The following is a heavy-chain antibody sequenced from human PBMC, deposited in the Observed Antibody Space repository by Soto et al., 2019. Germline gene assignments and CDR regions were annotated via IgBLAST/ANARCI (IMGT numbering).Heavy chain of an antibody. CDR3: ARDWLSKGGFYYYGMDV. CDR2: ISKSGSTM. J-gene: IGHJ6*02. Sequence: PGGSLRLSCAASGFTFSTHETSWVRQAPGEGLEWLSYISKSGSTMYYADSVKGRFTISRDNAKNSLYLQMSSLRAEDTAVYYCARDWLSKGGFYYYGMDVWGQGTTVTVSS. D-gene: IGHD3-16*01. CDR1: GFTFSTHE. V-gene: IGHV3-48*03.